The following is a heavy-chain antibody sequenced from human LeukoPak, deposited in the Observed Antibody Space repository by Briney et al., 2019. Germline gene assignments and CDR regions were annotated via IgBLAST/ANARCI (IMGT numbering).Heavy chain of an antibody. CDR2: INTDGSST. CDR1: GFTFSNYW. Sequence: GGSLRLSCAASGFTFSNYWMHWVRQAPGKGLVWVSRINTDGSSTSYADSVKGRFTISRDNAKNTLYLQMNSLRAEDTAVYYCAKPGITGTRRYAFDIWGQGTMVTVSS. D-gene: IGHD1-20*01. CDR3: AKPGITGTRRYAFDI. J-gene: IGHJ3*02. V-gene: IGHV3-74*01.